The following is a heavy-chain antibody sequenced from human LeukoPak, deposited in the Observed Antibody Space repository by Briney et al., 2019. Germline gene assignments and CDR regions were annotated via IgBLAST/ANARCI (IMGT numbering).Heavy chain of an antibody. D-gene: IGHD3-10*01. CDR3: ARRGSGSYYNPYYYYGMDV. CDR2: INHSGST. CDR1: GGSISSYY. J-gene: IGHJ6*02. Sequence: SDTLSLTCTVSGGSISSYYWTWLRQPPGKGLEWIGEINHSGSTNYNPSLKSRVTISVDTSKNQFSLKLSSVTAADTAVYYCARRGSGSYYNPYYYYGMDVWGQGTTVTVSS. V-gene: IGHV4-34*01.